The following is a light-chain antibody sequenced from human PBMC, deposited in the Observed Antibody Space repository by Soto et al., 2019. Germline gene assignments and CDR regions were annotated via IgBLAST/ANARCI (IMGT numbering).Light chain of an antibody. CDR2: AAS. Sequence: DIQMTQSPSSLSASVGDRVTITCRASQSISSYLNWYQQKPGKAPKLLIYAASSLQSGVPSRFSGSGSGTDFTLTISSLQPEDFAVYYCEQYNNWPHAFGGGTKVDIK. CDR1: QSISSY. CDR3: EQYNNWPHA. V-gene: IGKV1-39*01. J-gene: IGKJ4*01.